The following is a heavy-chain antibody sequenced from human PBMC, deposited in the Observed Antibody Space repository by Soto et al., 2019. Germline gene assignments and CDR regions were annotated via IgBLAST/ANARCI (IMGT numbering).Heavy chain of an antibody. CDR1: GFTFSSYG. V-gene: IGHV3-33*01. CDR2: IWYDGSNK. J-gene: IGHJ4*02. D-gene: IGHD6-13*01. CDR3: ARGSIYSSSWYQQGNDY. Sequence: GGSLRLSCAASGFTFSSYGMHWVRQAPGKGLEWVAVIWYDGSNKYYADSVKGRFTISRDNSKNTLYLQMNSLRAEDTAVYYCARGSIYSSSWYQQGNDYRGQGTLVTVSS.